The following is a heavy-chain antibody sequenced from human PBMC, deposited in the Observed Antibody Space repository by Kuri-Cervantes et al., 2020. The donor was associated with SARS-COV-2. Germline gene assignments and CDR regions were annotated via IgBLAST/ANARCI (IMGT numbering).Heavy chain of an antibody. CDR2: IYYSGST. Sequence: SETLTLTGTGSGGPISSYYWSWIRQPPGKGLEWMGYIYYSGSTNYNPSLKSRVTISLDTSKNKFSLKQSSVSAADTAVCYCARSVSKIFGVVIGESRSYYGMDVWGQGTTVTVSS. CDR3: ARSVSKIFGVVIGESRSYYGMDV. D-gene: IGHD3-3*01. CDR1: GGPISSYY. V-gene: IGHV4-59*12. J-gene: IGHJ6*02.